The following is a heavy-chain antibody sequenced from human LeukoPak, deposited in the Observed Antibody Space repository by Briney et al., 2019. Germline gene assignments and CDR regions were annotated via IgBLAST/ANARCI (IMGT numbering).Heavy chain of an antibody. J-gene: IGHJ3*02. V-gene: IGHV3-30*04. Sequence: GRSLSLSCAASGFTFSSYAMHWVRQAPGKGLEWVAAISHDGSNKYSADSVKGRFTISRDNSKNTLYLQMNSLRADDTAVYYCAELDAAMPDAFDIWGQGTTVTVSS. CDR1: GFTFSSYA. CDR2: ISHDGSNK. CDR3: AELDAAMPDAFDI. D-gene: IGHD5-18*01.